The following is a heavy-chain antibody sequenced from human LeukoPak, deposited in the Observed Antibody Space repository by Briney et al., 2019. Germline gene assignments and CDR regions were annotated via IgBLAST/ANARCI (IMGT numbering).Heavy chain of an antibody. D-gene: IGHD3-22*01. CDR3: AGRGVHSYDSSGFWFDP. Sequence: SETLSLTCTVSGGSISSSSYYWGWIRQPPGKGLEWIGYIYYIGSTNYNPSLKSRVTISVDTSKIQFSLKLSSVTAADTAVYYCAGRGVHSYDSSGFWFDPWGQGTLVTVSS. CDR2: IYYIGST. CDR1: GGSISSSSYY. V-gene: IGHV4-61*05. J-gene: IGHJ5*02.